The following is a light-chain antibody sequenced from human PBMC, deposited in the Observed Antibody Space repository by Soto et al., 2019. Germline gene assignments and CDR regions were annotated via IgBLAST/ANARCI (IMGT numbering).Light chain of an antibody. CDR3: QQDNYWPVT. CDR1: KLVGSS. CDR2: GAS. J-gene: IGKJ4*01. V-gene: IGKV3-15*01. Sequence: EIGMTQSPENLSLSPGERASLSCGASKLVGSSMAWYHQKPGQPPRLLIYGASTRAAGVPARFSGSGSGTEFTPTISSLQSEDSAVYYCQQDNYWPVTFGGGAKVDI.